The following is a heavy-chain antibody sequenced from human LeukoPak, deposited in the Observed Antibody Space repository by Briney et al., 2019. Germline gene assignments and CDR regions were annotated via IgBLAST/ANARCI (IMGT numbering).Heavy chain of an antibody. CDR3: AKDRRAIVVVPAATDFDY. CDR2: ISWNSGSI. V-gene: IGHV3-9*01. J-gene: IGHJ4*02. Sequence: PGGSLRLSCAASGFTFDDYAMHWVRQAPGKGLEWVSGISWNSGSIGYADSVKGRFTISRDNSKNTLYLQMNSLRAEDTAVYYCAKDRRAIVVVPAATDFDYWGQGTLVTVSS. CDR1: GFTFDDYA. D-gene: IGHD2-2*01.